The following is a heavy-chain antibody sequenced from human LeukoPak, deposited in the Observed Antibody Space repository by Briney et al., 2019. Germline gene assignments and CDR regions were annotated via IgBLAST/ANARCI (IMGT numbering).Heavy chain of an antibody. CDR1: GDSVSSNSAA. J-gene: IGHJ6*02. V-gene: IGHV6-1*01. CDR2: TYYRSKWYN. Sequence: SQTLSLTCAISGDSVSSNSAAWNWIRQSPSRGLEWLGRTYYRSKWYNDYAVSVKSRITINPDTSKNQFSLQLNSVTPEDTAVYYCARGPIGVSLWEGYYYYGMDVWGQGTTVTVSS. CDR3: ARGPIGVSLWEGYYYYGMDV. D-gene: IGHD1-26*01.